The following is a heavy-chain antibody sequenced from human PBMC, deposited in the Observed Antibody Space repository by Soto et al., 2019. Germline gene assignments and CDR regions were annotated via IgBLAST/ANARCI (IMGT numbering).Heavy chain of an antibody. V-gene: IGHV4-31*03. D-gene: IGHD2-15*01. CDR3: AVPHPHSLPGSCSGGSSYSSFDP. CDR1: GGSISSGGYY. CDR2: IYYSGST. J-gene: IGHJ5*02. Sequence: QVQLQESGPGLVKPSQTLSLTCTVSGGSISSGGYYWSWIRQHRGKGLVWIGYIYYSGSTSYNPSLKSRVTISVDTSKTQFALTLSSVTAPDTAVYHCAVPHPHSLPGSCSGGSSYSSFDPWGQGTLVTVSS.